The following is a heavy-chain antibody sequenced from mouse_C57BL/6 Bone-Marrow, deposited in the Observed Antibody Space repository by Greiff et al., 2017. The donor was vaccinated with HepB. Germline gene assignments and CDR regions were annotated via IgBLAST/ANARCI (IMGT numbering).Heavy chain of an antibody. CDR2: ISDGGSYT. CDR3: ARDRELACFAY. V-gene: IGHV5-4*01. Sequence: EVQLVESGGGLVKPGGSLKLSCAASGFTFSSYAMSWVRQTPEKRLEWVATISDGGSYTYYPDNVKGRFTISRDNAKNNLYLQMSHLKSEDTAMYYCARDRELACFAYWGQGTLVTVSA. J-gene: IGHJ3*01. CDR1: GFTFSSYA. D-gene: IGHD3-1*01.